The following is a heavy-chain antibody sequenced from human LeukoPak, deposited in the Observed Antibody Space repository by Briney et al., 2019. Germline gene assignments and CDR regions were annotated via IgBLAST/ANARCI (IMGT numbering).Heavy chain of an antibody. CDR1: GGSISSYY. D-gene: IGHD1-26*01. J-gene: IGHJ4*02. CDR2: IYYSGST. V-gene: IGHV4-59*08. Sequence: SETLSLTCTVSGGSISSYYWSWIRQPPGKGLEWIGYIYYSGSTNYNPSLKSRVTISVDTSKNQFSLKLSSVTAADTAVYYCARHPQIVGATIFDYWGQGTLVTVSS. CDR3: ARHPQIVGATIFDY.